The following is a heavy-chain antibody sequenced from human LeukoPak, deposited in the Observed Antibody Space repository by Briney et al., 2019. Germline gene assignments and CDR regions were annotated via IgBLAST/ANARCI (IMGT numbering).Heavy chain of an antibody. CDR3: AKGLGYCSSTSCSLSDY. V-gene: IGHV3-23*01. CDR2: ISGSGGST. D-gene: IGHD2-2*01. Sequence: GGSLRLSCAASGFTFSSYAMSWVRQAPGKGLEWVSAISGSGGSTYYADSVKGRFTIFRDNSKNTLYLQMNSLRAEDTAVYYCAKGLGYCSSTSCSLSDYWGQGTLVTVSS. CDR1: GFTFSSYA. J-gene: IGHJ4*02.